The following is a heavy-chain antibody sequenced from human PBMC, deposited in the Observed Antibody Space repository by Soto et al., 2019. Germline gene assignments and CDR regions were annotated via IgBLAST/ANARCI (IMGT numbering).Heavy chain of an antibody. J-gene: IGHJ4*02. CDR1: GFTFSDYY. CDR2: MNSDGSST. V-gene: IGHV3-74*01. Sequence: GVSLRLSSAASGFTFSDYYMSWMRQAPGKGLEWVSRMNSDGSSTNYADSVKGRFTVSRDNAKNTLYLQMNSLRAEDTAVYYCATAEVDYWGPGTLVTVSS. CDR3: ATAEVDY.